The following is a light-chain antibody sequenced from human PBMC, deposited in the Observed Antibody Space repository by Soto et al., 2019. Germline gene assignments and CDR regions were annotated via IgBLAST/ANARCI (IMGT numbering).Light chain of an antibody. CDR3: QKYDSAPLT. J-gene: IGKJ1*01. V-gene: IGKV1-27*01. CDR2: AAS. CDR1: QGITNY. Sequence: DVQITQSPSSLSASVGDRVTITCRASQGITNYLAWDQQKPGXAPKLLIYAASTLQSGVPSRFSGSGSGADFTLTISSLQHQDVASYYSQKYDSAPLTFGQGTKV.